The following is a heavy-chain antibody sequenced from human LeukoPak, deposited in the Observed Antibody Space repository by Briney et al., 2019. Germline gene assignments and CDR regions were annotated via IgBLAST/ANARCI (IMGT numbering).Heavy chain of an antibody. D-gene: IGHD5-12*01. CDR3: AKGAYSGYSTYFDP. CDR2: ISGGSENT. CDR1: GFTLSKHA. Sequence: PGGSLRLSCEASGFTLSKHAMNWVRQAPEKGREWVSGISGGSENTFYADSVKGRFTISRDNSRNTLYLQMYGLRADDTALYFCAKGAYSGYSTYFDPWGQGTRVTVSS. J-gene: IGHJ5*02. V-gene: IGHV3-23*01.